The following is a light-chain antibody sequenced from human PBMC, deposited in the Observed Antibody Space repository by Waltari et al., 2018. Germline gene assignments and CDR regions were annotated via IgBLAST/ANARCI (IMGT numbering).Light chain of an antibody. CDR2: DAS. CDR3: QQSYSTPRLYT. V-gene: IGKV1-39*01. J-gene: IGKJ2*01. CDR1: QRISSY. Sequence: DIQMTQSPSSLSASVGARVTITCRASQRISSYVNWSQQKPGKAPKLLIYDASSLQSGVPSRFSGSGSGTDFTLTISSLQPEDFATYYCQQSYSTPRLYTFGQGTKLEIK.